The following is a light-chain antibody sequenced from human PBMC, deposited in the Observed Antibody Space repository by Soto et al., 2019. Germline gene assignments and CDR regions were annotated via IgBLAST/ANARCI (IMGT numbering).Light chain of an antibody. CDR2: AAS. V-gene: IGKV3-20*01. Sequence: EIVLTQSPGTLSLSPGERATLSCGASQYMTRTYIAWYQQKPGQAPRLLIYAASNRATGIPDKFSGSGSGTDYSLTITRLEPEDSAVYYCHQYDKAPQTFGQGTKVEIK. J-gene: IGKJ2*01. CDR1: QYMTRTY. CDR3: HQYDKAPQT.